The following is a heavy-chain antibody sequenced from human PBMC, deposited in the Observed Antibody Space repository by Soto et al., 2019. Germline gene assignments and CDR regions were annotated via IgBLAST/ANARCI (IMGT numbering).Heavy chain of an antibody. CDR1: GFTFSSYG. CDR2: IWYDGSNK. J-gene: IGHJ3*02. CDR3: AREPPRGGGSCCNAFDI. V-gene: IGHV3-33*01. D-gene: IGHD2-15*01. Sequence: QVQLVESGGGVVQPGRSLRLSCAASGFTFSSYGMHWVRQAPGKGLAWVAVIWYDGSNKYYADSVKGRFTISRDNSKNTLYLQMNSLRAEDTAVYYCAREPPRGGGSCCNAFDIWGQGTMVTVSS.